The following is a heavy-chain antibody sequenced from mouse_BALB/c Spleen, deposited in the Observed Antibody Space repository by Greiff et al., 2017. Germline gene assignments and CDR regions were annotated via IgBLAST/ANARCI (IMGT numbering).Heavy chain of an antibody. V-gene: IGHV1-14*01. J-gene: IGHJ4*01. Sequence: EVQLQQSGPELVKPGASVKMSCKASGYTFTSYVMHWVKKKPGQGLEWIGYINPYNDGTKYNEKFKGKATLTSDKSSSTAYMELSSLTSEDSAVYYCARSGITTVVAAMDYWGQGTSVTVSS. D-gene: IGHD1-1*01. CDR2: INPYNDGT. CDR3: ARSGITTVVAAMDY. CDR1: GYTFTSYV.